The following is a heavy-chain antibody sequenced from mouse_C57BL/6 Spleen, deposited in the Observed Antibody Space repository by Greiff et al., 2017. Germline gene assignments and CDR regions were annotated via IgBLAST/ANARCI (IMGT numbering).Heavy chain of an antibody. CDR2: IDPSDSYT. V-gene: IGHV1-69*01. J-gene: IGHJ1*03. D-gene: IGHD2-3*01. CDR1: GYTFTSYW. CDR3: ARSKGGLLRGYFDV. Sequence: QVQLKQPGAELVMPGASVKLSCKASGYTFTSYWMHWVKQRPGQGLEWIGEIDPSDSYTNYNQKFKGKSTLTVDKSSSTAYMQLSSLTSEDSAVYYCARSKGGLLRGYFDVWGTGTTVTVSS.